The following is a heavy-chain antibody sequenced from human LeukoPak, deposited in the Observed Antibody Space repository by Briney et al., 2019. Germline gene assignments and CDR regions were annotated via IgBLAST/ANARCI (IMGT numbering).Heavy chain of an antibody. CDR2: INHSGST. V-gene: IGHV4-34*01. D-gene: IGHD6-13*01. CDR1: GGSFSGYY. Sequence: PSETLSLTCAVYGGSFSGYYWSWIRQSPGKGLEWIGKINHSGSTTYNPSLKSRVTISVDTSKNQFSLKLSSVTAADTAVYYCAREAAAAGRGFDYWGQGTLVTVSS. J-gene: IGHJ4*02. CDR3: AREAAAAGRGFDY.